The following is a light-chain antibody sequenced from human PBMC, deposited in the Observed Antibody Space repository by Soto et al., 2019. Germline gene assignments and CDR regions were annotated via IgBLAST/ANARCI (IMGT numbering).Light chain of an antibody. J-gene: IGKJ4*01. V-gene: IGKV1-5*01. CDR2: DAS. Sequence: DIQMTQSPPTLSASVGDRVTITCRASQSISDWLAWYQQKPGKAPKLLIYDASGLESGVPSRFSGSGSGTEFTLTISSLQPDDFATYYCQQYNSYSLTFGGGTKVDIK. CDR3: QQYNSYSLT. CDR1: QSISDW.